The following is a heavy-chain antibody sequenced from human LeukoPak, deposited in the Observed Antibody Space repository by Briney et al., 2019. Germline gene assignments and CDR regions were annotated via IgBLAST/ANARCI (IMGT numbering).Heavy chain of an antibody. Sequence: PGGSLRLSCAAPGFTFSSYAMSWVRQAPGKGLEWVSAISGSGGSTYYADSVKGRFTISRDNSKSTLYLQMNSLRAEDTAVYYCAKDLAITMVRGGNFDYWGQGTLVTVSS. J-gene: IGHJ4*02. CDR3: AKDLAITMVRGGNFDY. D-gene: IGHD3-10*01. V-gene: IGHV3-23*01. CDR2: ISGSGGST. CDR1: GFTFSSYA.